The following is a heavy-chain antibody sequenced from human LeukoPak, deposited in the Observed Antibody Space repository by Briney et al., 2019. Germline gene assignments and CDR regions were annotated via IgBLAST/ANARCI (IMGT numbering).Heavy chain of an antibody. CDR1: GYTFTSHY. Sequence: GASVKVSCKASGYTFTSHYIHWVRQAPGQGLEWMGIINLSGGSTSYAQMFQGRVTMTRDTSTSTVYMELSSLRSEDTAVYYCARDRGGNTYWFDPWGQGTLVTVSS. J-gene: IGHJ5*02. CDR3: ARDRGGNTYWFDP. V-gene: IGHV1-46*01. D-gene: IGHD4-23*01. CDR2: INLSGGST.